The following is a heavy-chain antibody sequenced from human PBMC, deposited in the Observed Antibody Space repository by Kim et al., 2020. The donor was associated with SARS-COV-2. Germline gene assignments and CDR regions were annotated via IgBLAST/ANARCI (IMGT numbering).Heavy chain of an antibody. D-gene: IGHD3-3*01. CDR1: GFTVSSNY. V-gene: IGHV3-66*01. Sequence: GGSLRLSCAASGFTVSSNYMSWVRQAPGKGLEWVSVIYSGGSTYYADSVKGRFTISRDNSKNTLYLQMNSLRAEDTAVYYCARDQNDFWSGYYTSVGGQDQYYGMDVWGQGTTVTVSS. CDR3: ARDQNDFWSGYYTSVGGQDQYYGMDV. CDR2: IYSGGST. J-gene: IGHJ6*02.